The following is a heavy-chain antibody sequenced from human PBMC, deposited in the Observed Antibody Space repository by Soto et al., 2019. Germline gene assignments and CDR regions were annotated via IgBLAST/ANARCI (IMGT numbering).Heavy chain of an antibody. CDR3: ARERLRMGDPRGAFDI. Sequence: PGGSLRLSCAASGFTFSSYWMHWVRQAPGKGLVWVSRINSDGSSTGYADSVKGRFTISRDNAKNTLYLQMNSLRAEDTAVYYCARERLRMGDPRGAFDIWGQGTMVTVSS. CDR1: GFTFSSYW. V-gene: IGHV3-74*01. J-gene: IGHJ3*02. CDR2: INSDGSST. D-gene: IGHD2-15*01.